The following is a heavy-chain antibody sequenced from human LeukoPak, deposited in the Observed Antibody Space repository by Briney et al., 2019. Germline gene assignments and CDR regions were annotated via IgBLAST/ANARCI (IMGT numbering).Heavy chain of an antibody. Sequence: SETLSLTCAVYGGSFSGYYWSWIRQPPGKGLEWIGEINHSGSTNYNPSLKSRVTISVDTSKNQFSLKLSSVTAADTAVYYCARGVGYCSSTSCYAGVWFDYWGQGTLVTVSS. D-gene: IGHD2-2*03. CDR3: ARGVGYCSSTSCYAGVWFDY. CDR2: INHSGST. V-gene: IGHV4-34*01. CDR1: GGSFSGYY. J-gene: IGHJ4*02.